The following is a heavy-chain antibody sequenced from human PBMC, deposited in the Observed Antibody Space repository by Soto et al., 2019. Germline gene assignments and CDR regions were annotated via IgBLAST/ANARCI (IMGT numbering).Heavy chain of an antibody. CDR3: ARTNYYGSGSSKWFEP. CDR1: GFALSTSGVG. CDR2: IYWDDDK. D-gene: IGHD3-10*01. V-gene: IGHV2-5*02. J-gene: IGHJ5*02. Sequence: QITLKESGPTLVKPTQTLTLTCTFSGFALSTSGVGVGWIRQPPGKALEWLALIYWDDDKRYSPSLKSRLTITKETSKNQVVLTMTNMDPVDTATYYCARTNYYGSGSSKWFEPWGQGTLVTVSS.